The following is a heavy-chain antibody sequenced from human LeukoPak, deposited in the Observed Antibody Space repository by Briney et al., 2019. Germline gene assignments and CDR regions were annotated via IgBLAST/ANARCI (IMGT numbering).Heavy chain of an antibody. D-gene: IGHD6-19*01. J-gene: IGHJ4*02. CDR2: ISSNSSTI. CDR1: GFTFSSYS. CDR3: ARDQAQYSSGWYRGGYFDY. V-gene: IGHV3-48*02. Sequence: PGESLRLSCAASGFTFSSYSMNWVRQAPGKGLEWVSYISSNSSTIYYADSVKGRFTISRDNAKNSLYLQMNSLRDEDTAVYYCARDQAQYSSGWYRGGYFDYWGQGTLVTVSS.